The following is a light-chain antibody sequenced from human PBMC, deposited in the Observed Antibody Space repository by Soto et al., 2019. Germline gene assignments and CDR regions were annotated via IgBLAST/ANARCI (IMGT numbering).Light chain of an antibody. Sequence: EIVMTQSPATLAVSPGDTATLSCRASQSLGGNLAWYQQKPGQGPRLLIYGPSSRAAGIPDRFSGSGSGTDFTLTINRLEPEDFAVYYCHQYGSSPRTFGQGTRLEI. CDR3: HQYGSSPRT. J-gene: IGKJ5*01. CDR2: GPS. V-gene: IGKV3-20*01. CDR1: QSLGGN.